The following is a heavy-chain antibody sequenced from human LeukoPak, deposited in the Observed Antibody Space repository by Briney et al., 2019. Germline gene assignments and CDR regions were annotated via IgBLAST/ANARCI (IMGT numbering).Heavy chain of an antibody. CDR3: ARGLGEYYYDSSEYNWFDP. V-gene: IGHV1-2*02. J-gene: IGHJ5*02. Sequence: ASVKVSCKASGYTFTGYYMHWVRQAPGQGLEWMGWINPNSGGTNYAQKFQGRVTMTRDTSISTAYMELSRLRSDDTAVYYCARGLGEYYYDSSEYNWFDPWGQGTLVTASS. CDR2: INPNSGGT. D-gene: IGHD3-22*01. CDR1: GYTFTGYY.